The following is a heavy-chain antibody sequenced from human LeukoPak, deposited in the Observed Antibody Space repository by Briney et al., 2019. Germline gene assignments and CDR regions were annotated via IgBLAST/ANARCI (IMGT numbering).Heavy chain of an antibody. CDR3: ARYCSSTSCYLAHAFDI. CDR1: GFTFSSYS. V-gene: IGHV3-48*02. J-gene: IGHJ3*02. CDR2: IISSATTT. Sequence: PGGSLRLSCAASGFTFSSYSMNWVRQAPGQGLEWVSYIISSATTTYYADSVKGRFTISRDNATNSLYLQMNSLRDEDTAVYYCARYCSSTSCYLAHAFDIWGQGTMVTVSS. D-gene: IGHD2-2*01.